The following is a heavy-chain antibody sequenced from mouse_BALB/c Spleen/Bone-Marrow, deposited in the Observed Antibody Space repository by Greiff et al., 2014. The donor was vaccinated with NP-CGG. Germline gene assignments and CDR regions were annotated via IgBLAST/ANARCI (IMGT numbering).Heavy chain of an antibody. D-gene: IGHD1-1*01. CDR1: GFTFTDYY. Sequence: VMLVESGGGLVQPGGSLRLSCAASGFTFTDYYMSWVRQPPGKALEWLGFIRNKANGYTTEYSASVKGRFTISRDNSQSILYLQMSTLRAEDSATYYCARVTTAWFAYWGQGTLVTVSA. CDR2: IRNKANGYTT. V-gene: IGHV7-3*02. CDR3: ARVTTAWFAY. J-gene: IGHJ3*01.